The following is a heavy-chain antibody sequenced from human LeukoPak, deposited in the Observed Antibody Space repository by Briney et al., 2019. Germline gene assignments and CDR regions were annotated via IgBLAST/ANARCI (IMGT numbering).Heavy chain of an antibody. D-gene: IGHD2/OR15-2a*01. CDR1: GITLSNYG. Sequence: PGGSLRLSCAVSGITLSNYGMSWVRQAPGKGLEWVAHIKQDGSEKYSVDSVKGRFTISRDNAKNSLSLQVNSLRAEDTAVYYCARGGKIAGYYYFYMDVWGKGTTVIVSS. CDR2: IKQDGSEK. V-gene: IGHV3-7*01. J-gene: IGHJ6*03. CDR3: ARGGKIAGYYYFYMDV.